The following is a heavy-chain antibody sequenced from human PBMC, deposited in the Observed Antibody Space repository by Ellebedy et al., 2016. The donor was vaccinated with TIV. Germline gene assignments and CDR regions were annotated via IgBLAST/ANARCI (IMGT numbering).Heavy chain of an antibody. J-gene: IGHJ4*02. Sequence: GESLKISXAASGFTFSSYGMHWVRQAPGKGLEWVAVISYDGSNKYYADSVKGRFTISRDNSKNTLYLQMNSLRAEDTAVYYCARAGTNGVYRSHFDYWGQGTLVTVSS. CDR3: ARAGTNGVYRSHFDY. D-gene: IGHD2-8*01. CDR1: GFTFSSYG. CDR2: ISYDGSNK. V-gene: IGHV3-30*03.